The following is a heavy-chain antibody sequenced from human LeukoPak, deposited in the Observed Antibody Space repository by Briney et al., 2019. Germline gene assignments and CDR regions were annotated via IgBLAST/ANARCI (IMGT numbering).Heavy chain of an antibody. J-gene: IGHJ4*02. CDR2: IKQDGSEK. V-gene: IGHV3-7*01. Sequence: PVESLRLSCAASGFTFSSYWMSWVRQAPGKGLEWVANIKQDGSEKYYVDSVKGRFTISRDNAKNSLYLQMNSLRAEDTAVYYCARGVSSGWWGLFDYWGQGTLVTVSS. D-gene: IGHD6-19*01. CDR3: ARGVSSGWWGLFDY. CDR1: GFTFSSYW.